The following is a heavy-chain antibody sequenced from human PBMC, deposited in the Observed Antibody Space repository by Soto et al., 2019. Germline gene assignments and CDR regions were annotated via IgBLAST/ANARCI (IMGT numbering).Heavy chain of an antibody. Sequence: GGSLRLSCAASGFTFSSYSMNWVRQAPGKGLEWVSSISSSSSYIYYADSVKGRFTISRDNAKNSLYLQMNSLRAEDTAVYYCARGNQESYYCSSTSCPEGFDYWGQGTLVTVSS. D-gene: IGHD2-2*01. J-gene: IGHJ4*02. CDR2: ISSSSSYI. V-gene: IGHV3-21*01. CDR3: ARGNQESYYCSSTSCPEGFDY. CDR1: GFTFSSYS.